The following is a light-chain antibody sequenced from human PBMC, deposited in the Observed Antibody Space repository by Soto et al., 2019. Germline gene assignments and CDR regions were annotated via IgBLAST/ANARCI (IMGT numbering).Light chain of an antibody. CDR3: QQYGRFLT. V-gene: IGKV1-5*03. CDR1: QSIDTA. J-gene: IGKJ2*01. Sequence: DIQITHSPSTLSASVGDRVTISCRASQSIDTALAWYQQKPGKAPNLLIYRASNLESGVPSRFSGRGSGTDFTLAISSLQPDDFATYYCQQYGRFLTFGQGTKVDIK. CDR2: RAS.